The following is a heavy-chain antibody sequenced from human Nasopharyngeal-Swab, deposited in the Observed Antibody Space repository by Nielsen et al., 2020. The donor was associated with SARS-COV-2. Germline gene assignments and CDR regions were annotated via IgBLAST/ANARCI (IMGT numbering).Heavy chain of an antibody. CDR3: AREERPLGNWFDP. Sequence: WIRQPPGKGLEWIGYIYYSGSTYYNPSLKSRVTISVDTSKNQFSLKLSSVTAADTAVYYCAREERPLGNWFDPWGRGTLVTVSS. J-gene: IGHJ5*02. CDR2: IYYSGST. V-gene: IGHV4-31*02. D-gene: IGHD7-27*01.